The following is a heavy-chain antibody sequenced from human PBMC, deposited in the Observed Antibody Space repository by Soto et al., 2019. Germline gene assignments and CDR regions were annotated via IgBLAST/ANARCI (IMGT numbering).Heavy chain of an antibody. D-gene: IGHD3-3*01. V-gene: IGHV4-4*02. CDR1: WGPIHRSKW. Sequence: VQPPESGPGLVKPSGTLSLNRAVLWGPIHRSKWWGWVRQPPRKGPEWIGEIYHSGSTNYNPSLKSRVTISVDKSKNQFSLKLSSVTAADTAVYYCASNRRDFWSGYYEAYWGQGTLVTVSS. J-gene: IGHJ4*02. CDR3: ASNRRDFWSGYYEAY. CDR2: IYHSGST.